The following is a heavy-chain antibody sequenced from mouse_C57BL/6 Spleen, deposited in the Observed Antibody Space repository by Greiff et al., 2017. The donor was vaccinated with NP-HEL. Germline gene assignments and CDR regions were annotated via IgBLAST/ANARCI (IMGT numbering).Heavy chain of an antibody. CDR3: ARTDYGGAKDY. D-gene: IGHD1-1*01. J-gene: IGHJ4*01. CDR1: GYTFTSYW. V-gene: IGHV1-59*01. Sequence: QVQLQQPGAELVRPGSSVKLSCKASGYTFTSYWMDWVKQRPGQGLEWIGEIDPSGSYTNYNQKFTGKATLTVDTSSSTAYMQLSSLTSEDSAVYYCARTDYGGAKDYWGQGITVT. CDR2: IDPSGSYT.